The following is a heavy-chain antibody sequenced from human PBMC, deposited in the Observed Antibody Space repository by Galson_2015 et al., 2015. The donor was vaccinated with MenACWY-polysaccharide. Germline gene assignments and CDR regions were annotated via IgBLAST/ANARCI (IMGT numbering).Heavy chain of an antibody. D-gene: IGHD3-10*01. CDR1: GFSITSYA. J-gene: IGHJ4*02. CDR2: ISNSGGTT. V-gene: IGHV3-23*01. CDR3: LFSGSSGRVY. Sequence: LRLSCAVSGFSITSYAVNWVRQAPEKGLEWVSTISNSGGTTYYADSAKGRFTISRDNSKNTLYLEMNSLRAEDTAVYYCLFSGSSGRVYWGQGTLVTVSS.